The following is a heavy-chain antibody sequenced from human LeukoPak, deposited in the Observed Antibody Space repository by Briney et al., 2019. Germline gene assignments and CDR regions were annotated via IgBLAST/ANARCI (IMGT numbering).Heavy chain of an antibody. D-gene: IGHD2-2*01. CDR1: GDTLTALS. CDR3: TTGKVYCSTTSYSYDY. J-gene: IGHJ4*02. CDR2: FHPEVGET. Sequence: ASVKVSCMVSGDTLTALSMHWVRQAPGKGLEWMGGFHPEVGETTYAQKLQGRVTMTEDTSTDTAYMVLSSLGSDDTAVYYGTTGKVYCSTTSYSYDYWGQGTLVTVSS. V-gene: IGHV1-24*01.